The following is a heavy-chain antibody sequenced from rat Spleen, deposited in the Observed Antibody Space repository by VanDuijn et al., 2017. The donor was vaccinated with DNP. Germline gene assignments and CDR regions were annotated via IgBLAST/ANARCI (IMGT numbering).Heavy chain of an antibody. J-gene: IGHJ4*01. D-gene: IGHD1-1*01. CDR3: ARLRLEWEVRAMDA. V-gene: IGHV3-3*01. CDR1: GYSITSNYK. CDR2: INYAGST. Sequence: EVQLQESGPGLVKPSQSLSLTCSVTGYSITSNYKWSWIRKFPGNKLEWMGYINYAGSTNYNPSLKSRISITRDTSKNQFFLQVNSLTTEDTATYYCARLRLEWEVRAMDAWGQGTSVTVSS.